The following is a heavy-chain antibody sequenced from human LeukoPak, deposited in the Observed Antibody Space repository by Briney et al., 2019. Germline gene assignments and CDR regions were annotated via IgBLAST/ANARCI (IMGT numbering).Heavy chain of an antibody. CDR2: ISSYSESI. CDR1: GFTFSSYG. D-gene: IGHD5-12*01. J-gene: IGHJ4*02. V-gene: IGHV3-48*02. Sequence: GGSLRLSCAASGFTFSSYGMNWVRQAPGKRLEWVSYISSYSESIYYADSVKGRFTISRDNAENSLYLQMNSLRDEDTAVYYCARAMRSGYDYWGQGTLVTVSS. CDR3: ARAMRSGYDY.